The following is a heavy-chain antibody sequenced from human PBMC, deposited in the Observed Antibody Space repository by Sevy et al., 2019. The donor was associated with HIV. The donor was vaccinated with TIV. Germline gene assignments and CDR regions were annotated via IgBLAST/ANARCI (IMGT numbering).Heavy chain of an antibody. Sequence: GGSLRLSCAASGFSFSSYAVSWVHQAPGQGLEWVSVISGSGGRTFYADSVKGRFTISRDNSNNTLYLQMNSLRAEDSAVYYCVKVVVAATPSYFDYWGQGTLVTVSS. CDR2: ISGSGGRT. CDR3: VKVVVAATPSYFDY. J-gene: IGHJ4*03. D-gene: IGHD2-15*01. V-gene: IGHV3-23*01. CDR1: GFSFSSYA.